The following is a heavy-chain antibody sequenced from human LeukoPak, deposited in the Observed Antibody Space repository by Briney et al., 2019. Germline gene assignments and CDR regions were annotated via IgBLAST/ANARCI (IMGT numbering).Heavy chain of an antibody. CDR2: INHSGST. V-gene: IGHV4-34*01. D-gene: IGHD5-18*01. CDR1: GGSFSGYY. J-gene: IGHJ6*02. Sequence: SETLSLTCAVYGGSFSGYYWSWIRQPPGKGLEWIGEINHSGSTNYNPSLKSRVTISVDTSKNQFSLKLSSVTAADTAVYYCARAGYSYGYHGMDVWGQGTTVTVSS. CDR3: ARAGYSYGYHGMDV.